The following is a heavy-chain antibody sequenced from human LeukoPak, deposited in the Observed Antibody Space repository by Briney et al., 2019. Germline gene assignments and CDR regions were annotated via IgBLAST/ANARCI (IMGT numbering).Heavy chain of an antibody. J-gene: IGHJ4*02. D-gene: IGHD3-22*01. CDR3: AKDRAMIVVVITTPDY. V-gene: IGHV3-30*18. Sequence: GGSLRLSCAASGFTFSSYGMHWVRQAPGKGLEWVAVISYDGSNEYYADSVTGRFTISRDNSKNTLYLQMNSLRAEDTAVYYCAKDRAMIVVVITTPDYWGQGTLVTVSS. CDR2: ISYDGSNE. CDR1: GFTFSSYG.